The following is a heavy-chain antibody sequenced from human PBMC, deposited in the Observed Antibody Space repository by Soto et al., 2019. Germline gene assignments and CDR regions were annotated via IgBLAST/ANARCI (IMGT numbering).Heavy chain of an antibody. CDR1: GFTFSNAW. CDR3: TTSTRLLYYYGMDV. Sequence: EVQLVESGGGLVKPGGSLRLSCAASGFTFSNAWMNWVRQAPGKGPEWVGRIKSKTDGGTTDYAEPVKGRFTISRDDSKNTLYLQMNSLKTEDTAVYYCTTSTRLLYYYGMDVWGQGTTVTVSS. CDR2: IKSKTDGGTT. D-gene: IGHD2-15*01. V-gene: IGHV3-15*07. J-gene: IGHJ6*02.